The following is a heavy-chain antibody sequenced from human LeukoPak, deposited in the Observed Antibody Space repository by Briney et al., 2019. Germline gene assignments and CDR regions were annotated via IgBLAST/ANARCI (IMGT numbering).Heavy chain of an antibody. CDR2: IKQDGSEK. CDR3: ARDHYGSGSYDY. Sequence: GSLRLSCAASGFTFSSYAMSWVRQAPGKGLEWVANIKQDGSEKYYVDSVKGRFTISRDNAKNSLYLQMNSLRAEDTAVYYCARDHYGSGSYDYWGQGTLVTVSS. J-gene: IGHJ4*02. D-gene: IGHD3-10*01. CDR1: GFTFSSYA. V-gene: IGHV3-7*01.